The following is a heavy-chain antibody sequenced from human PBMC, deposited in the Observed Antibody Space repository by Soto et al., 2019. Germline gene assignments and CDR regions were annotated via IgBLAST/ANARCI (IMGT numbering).Heavy chain of an antibody. V-gene: IGHV1-3*01. CDR2: INAGDGNT. CDR3: ARPLNYDFWSGYYY. Sequence: ASVKVSCKASGYTFTSYAVHWVRQAPGQRLEWMGWINAGDGNTKYSQKFQGRVTITRDTSASTAYMELSSLRSEDTAVYYCARPLNYDFWSGYYYWGQGTLVTVSS. CDR1: GYTFTSYA. J-gene: IGHJ4*02. D-gene: IGHD3-3*01.